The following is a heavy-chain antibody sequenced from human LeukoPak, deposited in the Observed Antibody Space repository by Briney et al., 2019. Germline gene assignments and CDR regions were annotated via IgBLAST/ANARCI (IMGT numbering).Heavy chain of an antibody. CDR3: GRGLVVVVTNYMDV. CDR1: GFDFVEHS. CDR2: IKSNLHGGET. D-gene: IGHD2-21*02. Sequence: GGSLRLSCRGSGFDFVEHSFSWVRQAPGQGLEWVGLIKSNLHGGETFYAASVAGRFTISRDDSTSSAFLLMDRAEIEDTGVYYCGRGLVVVVTNYMDVWGRGTTVTVSS. V-gene: IGHV3-49*04. J-gene: IGHJ6*03.